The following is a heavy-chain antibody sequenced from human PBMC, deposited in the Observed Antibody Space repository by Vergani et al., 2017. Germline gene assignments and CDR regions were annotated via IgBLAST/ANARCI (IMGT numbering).Heavy chain of an antibody. CDR2: IDPSDSYT. D-gene: IGHD5-18*01. J-gene: IGHJ3*02. CDR1: GYSFTSYW. CDR3: ARVNDVDTARVDAFDI. V-gene: IGHV5-10-1*03. Sequence: EVQLVQSGAEVKKPGESLRISCKGSGYSFTSYWITWVRQMPGKGLEWMGRIDPSDSYTNYSPSFQVHVTISADKSISTAYLQWSSLKASDTAMYYCARVNDVDTARVDAFDIWGQGTMVTVSS.